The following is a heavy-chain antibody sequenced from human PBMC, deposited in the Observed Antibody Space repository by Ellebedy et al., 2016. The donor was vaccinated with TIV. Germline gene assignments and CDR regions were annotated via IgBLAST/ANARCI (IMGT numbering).Heavy chain of an antibody. V-gene: IGHV1-18*04. J-gene: IGHJ4*02. D-gene: IGHD3-16*01. Sequence: AASVKVSCKVSGNPSTNYVVIWVRQAPGEGLEWMGWDNPYNGHTNYAQKFQGRLNLTTDTSTSTAYMDLRSLTSDDTAVYYCVTWGQSYGRWGQGSLVTISS. CDR2: DNPYNGHT. CDR1: GNPSTNYV. CDR3: VTWGQSYGR.